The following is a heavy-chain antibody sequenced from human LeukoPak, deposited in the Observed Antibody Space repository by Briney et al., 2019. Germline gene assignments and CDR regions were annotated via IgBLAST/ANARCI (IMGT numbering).Heavy chain of an antibody. V-gene: IGHV3-30*18. D-gene: IGHD3-10*02. Sequence: GGSLRLSCAASGFTFSRHGMHWVRQAPGKGLEWVTIISYDGSNTYYADSVKGRFTISRDNSKNMLFLQMNSLRVEDTADYYCAELGITMIGGVWGKGTTVTISS. CDR2: ISYDGSNT. CDR3: AELGITMIGGV. J-gene: IGHJ6*04. CDR1: GFTFSRHG.